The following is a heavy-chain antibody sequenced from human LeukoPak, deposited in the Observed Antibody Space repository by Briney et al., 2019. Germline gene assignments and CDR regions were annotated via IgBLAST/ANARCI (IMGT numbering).Heavy chain of an antibody. J-gene: IGHJ3*02. CDR3: ASREAQGYYDSSGYYPGQNAFDI. D-gene: IGHD3-22*01. V-gene: IGHV1-69*02. CDR2: IIPILGIA. Sequence: SVKVSCKASGGTFSSYTISWVRQAPGQGLEWMGRIIPILGIANYAQKFQGRVTITADKSTSTAYMELSSLRSEDTAVYYCASREAQGYYDSSGYYPGQNAFDIWGQGTMVTVSS. CDR1: GGTFSSYT.